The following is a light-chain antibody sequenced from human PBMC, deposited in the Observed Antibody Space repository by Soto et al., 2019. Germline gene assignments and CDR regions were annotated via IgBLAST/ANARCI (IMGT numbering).Light chain of an antibody. J-gene: IGLJ1*01. CDR3: SSYTINNSYV. V-gene: IGLV2-14*01. Sequence: QSVLTQPASVSGSPGQSITISCTGTSSDVGGYNYVSWYQQHSGKAPKLMIYEVSYRPSGVSNRFSGSKSGNTASLTISGLQAEDEADYYCSSYTINNSYVFGTGTKVTVL. CDR2: EVS. CDR1: SSDVGGYNY.